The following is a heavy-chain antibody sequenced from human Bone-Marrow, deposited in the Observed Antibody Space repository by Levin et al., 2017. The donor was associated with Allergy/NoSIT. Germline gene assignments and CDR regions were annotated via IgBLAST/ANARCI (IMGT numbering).Heavy chain of an antibody. CDR1: GFTFSSYA. J-gene: IGHJ3*02. Sequence: GESLKISCAASGFTFSSYAMSWVRQAPGKGLEWVSAISGSGGSTYYADSVKGRFTISRDNSKNTLYLQMNSLRAEDTAVYYCAKDRTIFGDAFDIWGQGTMVTVSS. D-gene: IGHD3-3*01. CDR3: AKDRTIFGDAFDI. CDR2: ISGSGGST. V-gene: IGHV3-23*01.